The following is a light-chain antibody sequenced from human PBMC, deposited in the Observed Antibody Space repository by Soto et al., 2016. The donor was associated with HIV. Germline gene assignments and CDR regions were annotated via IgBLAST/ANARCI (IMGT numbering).Light chain of an antibody. CDR1: NIGSKS. CDR3: QVWDNSSDHVL. V-gene: IGLV3-21*03. CDR2: DDR. J-gene: IGLJ2*01. Sequence: SYVLTQPPSVSVAPGKTARITCGGNNIGSKSVHWYQQKPGQAPVLVVYDDRDRPSGIPERFSGSNSGNTATLTISRVEAGDEADYYCQVWDNSSDHVLFGGWTKLTVL.